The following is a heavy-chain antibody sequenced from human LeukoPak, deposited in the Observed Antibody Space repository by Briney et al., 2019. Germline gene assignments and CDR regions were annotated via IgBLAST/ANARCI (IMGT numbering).Heavy chain of an antibody. CDR3: ARARSSYGYGDAFDI. CDR2: ISYDGSSK. D-gene: IGHD5-18*01. V-gene: IGHV3-30*04. Sequence: GGSLRLSCEASGFTFNTYSMNWARQAPGKGLEWVAVISYDGSSKYYADSVKGRFTISRDNSKNTLYLQMNSLRAEDTAVYYCARARSSYGYGDAFDIWGQGTMVTVSS. CDR1: GFTFNTYS. J-gene: IGHJ3*02.